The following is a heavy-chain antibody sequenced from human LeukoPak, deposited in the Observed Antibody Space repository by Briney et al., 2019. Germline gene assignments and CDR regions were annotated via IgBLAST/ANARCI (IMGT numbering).Heavy chain of an antibody. D-gene: IGHD6-6*01. CDR3: ARVILYSSSIADY. CDR2: INPNSGGT. CDR1: GYTFTGHY. J-gene: IGHJ4*02. Sequence: GASVKVSCKASGYTFTGHYMHWVRQAPGQGLEWMGWINPNSGGTNYAQKFQGRVTMTRDTSISTAYMELSRLRSDDTAVYYCARVILYSSSIADYWGQGTLVTVSS. V-gene: IGHV1-2*02.